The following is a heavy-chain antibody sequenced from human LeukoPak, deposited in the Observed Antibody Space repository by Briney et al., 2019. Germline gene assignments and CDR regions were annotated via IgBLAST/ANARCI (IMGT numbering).Heavy chain of an antibody. CDR2: INAYNGNT. Sequence: GASVKVSCKASGGTFTNYAISWVRQAPGQGLEWMGGINAYNGNTNYAQNLQGRVTMTTDTSTSTAYMELRSLRSDDTAVYYCARRQGTTLNCDYWGQGTLVTVSS. J-gene: IGHJ4*02. V-gene: IGHV1-18*01. CDR3: ARRQGTTLNCDY. D-gene: IGHD1-1*01. CDR1: GGTFTNYA.